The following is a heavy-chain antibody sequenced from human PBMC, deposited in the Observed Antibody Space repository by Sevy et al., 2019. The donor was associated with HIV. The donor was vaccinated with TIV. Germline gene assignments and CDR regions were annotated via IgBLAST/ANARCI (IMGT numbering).Heavy chain of an antibody. J-gene: IGHJ6*02. Sequence: GGSLRLSCAASGFTFSSYGMHWVRHAPGKGLEWVAVISYDGSNKYYADSVKGRFTISRDNSKNTLYLQMNSLRAEDTAVYYCAKERRFEWLYRYYYGMDVWGQGTTVTVSS. CDR2: ISYDGSNK. CDR1: GFTFSSYG. CDR3: AKERRFEWLYRYYYGMDV. V-gene: IGHV3-30*18. D-gene: IGHD3-3*01.